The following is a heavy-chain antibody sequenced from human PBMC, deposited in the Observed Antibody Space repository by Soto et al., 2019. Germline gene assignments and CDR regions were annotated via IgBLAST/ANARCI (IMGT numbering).Heavy chain of an antibody. CDR3: AREGYYDSSGYYYDLYFDL. CDR1: GGTFSSYT. CDR2: IIPILGIA. J-gene: IGHJ2*01. D-gene: IGHD3-22*01. Sequence: QVQLVQSGAEVKKPGSSVKVSCKASGGTFSSYTISWVRQAPGQGLEWMGRIIPILGIANYAQKFQGRVTITAEKSKSTAYMELSSLRSEDTAVYYCAREGYYDSSGYYYDLYFDLWGRGTLVTVSS. V-gene: IGHV1-69*08.